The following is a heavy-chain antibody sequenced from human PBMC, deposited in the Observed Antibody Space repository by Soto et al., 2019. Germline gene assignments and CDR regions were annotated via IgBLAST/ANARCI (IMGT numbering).Heavy chain of an antibody. D-gene: IGHD1-26*01. J-gene: IGHJ4*02. Sequence: QVQLVESGGGVVQSGGSLTLSCTVSGFFLSDYGMHWVRQAPGKGLEWVAATSYDGSSEYYSDSVKDRITTSRDNSKNTVYLHMNRLRGEDKGLYYCARGGGLNQLLSGSDHWGQGTLVTVSS. CDR2: TSYDGSSE. V-gene: IGHV3-33*05. CDR3: ARGGGLNQLLSGSDH. CDR1: GFFLSDYG.